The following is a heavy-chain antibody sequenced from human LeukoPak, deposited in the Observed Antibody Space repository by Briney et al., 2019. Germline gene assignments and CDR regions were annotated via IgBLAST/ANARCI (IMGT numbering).Heavy chain of an antibody. J-gene: IGHJ4*02. Sequence: GASVKVSCKASGYTFTSYGISWVRQAPGQGLEWMGWISAYNGNTNYAQKLQGRVTMTTDTSTSTAYVELRSLRSDDTAVYYCARDQGGWSPFDYWGQGTLVTVSS. CDR1: GYTFTSYG. V-gene: IGHV1-18*01. D-gene: IGHD6-19*01. CDR3: ARDQGGWSPFDY. CDR2: ISAYNGNT.